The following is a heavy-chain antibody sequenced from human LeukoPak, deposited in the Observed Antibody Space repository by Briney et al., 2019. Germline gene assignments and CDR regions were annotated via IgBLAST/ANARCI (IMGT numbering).Heavy chain of an antibody. Sequence: GGSLRLSCAASGFTFSSYEMNWVRQAPGKGLEWVSYISSSGSTIYYADPVKGRFTISRDNAKNSLYLQMNSLRAEDTAVYYCARGSGIAAAGEENFDYWGQGTLVTVSS. J-gene: IGHJ4*02. CDR1: GFTFSSYE. D-gene: IGHD6-13*01. CDR2: ISSSGSTI. V-gene: IGHV3-48*03. CDR3: ARGSGIAAAGEENFDY.